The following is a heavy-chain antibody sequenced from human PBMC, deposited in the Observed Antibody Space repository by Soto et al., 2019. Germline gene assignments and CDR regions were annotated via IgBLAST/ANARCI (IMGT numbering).Heavy chain of an antibody. CDR1: GFTFSSYG. Sequence: GGSLRLSCAASGFTFSSYGMHWVRQAPGKGLEWVAVISYDGSKKYYADSVKGRFTISRDNSKNTLCLQMNSLKVEDTAVYYCARDAIPFWPRYYFDNWGQGTLVTVSS. J-gene: IGHJ4*02. CDR2: ISYDGSKK. V-gene: IGHV3-30*03. CDR3: ARDAIPFWPRYYFDN. D-gene: IGHD2-21*01.